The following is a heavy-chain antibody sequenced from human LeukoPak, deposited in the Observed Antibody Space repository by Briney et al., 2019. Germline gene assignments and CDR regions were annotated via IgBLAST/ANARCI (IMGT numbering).Heavy chain of an antibody. CDR2: VFDSGRT. CDR1: GGSMTTHH. V-gene: IGHV4-59*11. D-gene: IGHD5-18*01. J-gene: IGHJ4*02. Sequence: SETLSLTCTVSGGSMTTHHWNWIRQTPGKGLEWIGYVFDSGRTKENPSLKSRVTLSADTSKNQMSLRLSSVTAADTAVYYCTTIKRGNIFGYFDFWGQGILVTVSS. CDR3: TTIKRGNIFGYFDF.